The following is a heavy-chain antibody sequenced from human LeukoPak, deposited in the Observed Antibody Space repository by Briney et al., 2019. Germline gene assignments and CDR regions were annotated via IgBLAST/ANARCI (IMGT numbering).Heavy chain of an antibody. CDR1: GFTFNSYA. Sequence: GGSLRLSCAPSGFTFNSYAMRWVRQAPGKGREWVSAISGSGGSTYYADSVKGRFTMSRDNSKNTLYLQMNSLRAEDTAVYYCAKDGTWIQLCLAYWGQGTLVTVSS. J-gene: IGHJ4*02. CDR2: ISGSGGST. CDR3: AKDGTWIQLCLAY. V-gene: IGHV3-23*01. D-gene: IGHD5-18*01.